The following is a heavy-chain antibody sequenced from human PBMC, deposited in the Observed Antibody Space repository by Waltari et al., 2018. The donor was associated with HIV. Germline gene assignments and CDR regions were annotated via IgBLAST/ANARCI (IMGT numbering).Heavy chain of an antibody. CDR2: INHSGST. D-gene: IGHD1-1*01. Sequence: QVQLQQWGAGLLKPSETLSLTCAVSGGSSSGYYRSWIRQPPGKGLEWIGEINHSGSTNYNPSLKSRVTISVDTSKNQFSLKLSSVTAADTAVYYCARGGVGSSGTTGWFDPWGQGTLVTVSS. CDR3: ARGGVGSSGTTGWFDP. V-gene: IGHV4-34*01. J-gene: IGHJ5*02. CDR1: GGSSSGYY.